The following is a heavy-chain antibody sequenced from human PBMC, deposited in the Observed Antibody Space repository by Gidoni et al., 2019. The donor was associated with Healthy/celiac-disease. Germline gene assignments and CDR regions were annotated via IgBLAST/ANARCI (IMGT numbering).Heavy chain of an antibody. D-gene: IGHD3-10*01. J-gene: IGHJ4*02. V-gene: IGHV4-59*08. CDR2: IYYSGST. Sequence: QVQLQESGPALVKPSGTRSPPCTVPGAPYSSYNWSWTGKPPGKGLEWIGCIYYSGSTNYNPSLKSRVTISVDTSKNQFSLKLSSVTAADTAVYYCAGGAMVRGVFDYWGQGTLVTVSS. CDR1: GAPYSSYN. CDR3: AGGAMVRGVFDY.